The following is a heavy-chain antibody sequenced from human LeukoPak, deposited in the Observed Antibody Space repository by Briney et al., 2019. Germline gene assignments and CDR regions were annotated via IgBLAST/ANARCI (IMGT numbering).Heavy chain of an antibody. V-gene: IGHV3-74*01. D-gene: IGHD3-10*01. CDR2: INSDGSST. J-gene: IGHJ4*02. CDR3: ASLGLGSTEVGY. CDR1: GFTFSSYW. Sequence: GGSLRLSCAASGFTFSSYWMHWVRQAPGKGLVWVSRINSDGSSTSYADSVKGRFTISRDNAKNTLYLQMNSLRAEDTAVYYCASLGLGSTEVGYWGQGTLVTVSS.